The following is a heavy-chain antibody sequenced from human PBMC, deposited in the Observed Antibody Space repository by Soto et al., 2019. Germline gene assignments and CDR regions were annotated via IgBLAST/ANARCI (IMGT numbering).Heavy chain of an antibody. J-gene: IGHJ4*02. V-gene: IGHV3-23*01. CDR2: ISGSGGST. D-gene: IGHD1-20*01. Sequence: EMQLLESGGGLVQPGGSLRLSCAASGFTFSSYAMSWVRQAPGKGLEWVSGISGSGGSTYYADSVKGRFTISRDNSKNTLQLQMNSLRAEDTAVYYCAKDARYNWKCDCWGQGTLVTVSS. CDR1: GFTFSSYA. CDR3: AKDARYNWKCDC.